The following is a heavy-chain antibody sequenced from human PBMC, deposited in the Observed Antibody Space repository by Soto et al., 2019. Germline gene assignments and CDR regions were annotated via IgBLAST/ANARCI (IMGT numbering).Heavy chain of an antibody. CDR3: ARERGGETTVVTPAFDI. CDR2: ISSSSSTI. V-gene: IGHV3-48*02. D-gene: IGHD4-17*01. Sequence: GGSLRLSCAASGFTFSSYSMNWVRQAPGKGLEWVSYISSSSSTIYYEDSVKGRFTISRDNAKNSLYLQMNSLRDEDTAVYYCARERGGETTVVTPAFDIWGQGTMVTVSS. CDR1: GFTFSSYS. J-gene: IGHJ3*02.